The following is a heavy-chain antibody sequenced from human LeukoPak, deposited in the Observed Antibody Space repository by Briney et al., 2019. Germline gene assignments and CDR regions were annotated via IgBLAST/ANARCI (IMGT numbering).Heavy chain of an antibody. CDR2: IYHSGTT. CDR1: GYSVSSGYY. D-gene: IGHD3-3*01. V-gene: IGHV4-38-2*01. CDR3: ARGGYDFWSGYYYGY. J-gene: IGHJ4*02. Sequence: PSETLSLTCGGSGYSVSSGYYWGWIRQPPGKGLEWIGAIYHSGTTYYNPSLKSRVSISVDTSKNQFSLKLISVTAADTAVYYCARGGYDFWSGYYYGYWGQGTLVTVSS.